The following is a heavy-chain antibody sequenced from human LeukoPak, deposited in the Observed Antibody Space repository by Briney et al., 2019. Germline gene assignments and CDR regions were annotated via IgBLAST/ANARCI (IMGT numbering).Heavy chain of an antibody. J-gene: IGHJ1*01. Sequence: KPGGSLRLSCAASGFTFSDYYMSWIRQAPGKGLEWVSYISSSSSTIYYADPVKGRFTISRDNAKNSLYLQMNSLRAEDTAVYYCAGSPGQQLVWRFPIRWGQGTLVTVSS. CDR1: GFTFSDYY. D-gene: IGHD6-13*01. CDR3: AGSPGQQLVWRFPIR. CDR2: ISSSSSTI. V-gene: IGHV3-11*04.